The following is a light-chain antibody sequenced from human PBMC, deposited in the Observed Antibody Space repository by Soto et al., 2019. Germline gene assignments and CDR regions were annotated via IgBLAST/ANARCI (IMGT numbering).Light chain of an antibody. J-gene: IGKJ5*01. CDR1: QSVSSY. Sequence: EIVLPQSPATLSLSPGERATLSYRASQSVSSYLAWYQQKPGQAPRLLIYDASNRATGIPARFSGSGSGTDFTLTISSLEPEDFAVYYCQQRSNWPPSFGQGIRLEIK. CDR3: QQRSNWPPS. CDR2: DAS. V-gene: IGKV3-11*01.